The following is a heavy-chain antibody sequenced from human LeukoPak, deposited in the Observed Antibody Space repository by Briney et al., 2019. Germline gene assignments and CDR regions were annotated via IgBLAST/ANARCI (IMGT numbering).Heavy chain of an antibody. V-gene: IGHV1-69*13. Sequence: VKVSCKASGGTFSSYAISWVGQAPGQGLEWMGGIIPIFGTANYAQKFQGRVTITADESTSTAYMELSSLRYEDTAVYYCAREEGETMVRGVIGNYYYYYMDVWGKGTTVTVSS. CDR2: IIPIFGTA. J-gene: IGHJ6*03. CDR1: GGTFSSYA. D-gene: IGHD3-10*01. CDR3: AREEGETMVRGVIGNYYYYYMDV.